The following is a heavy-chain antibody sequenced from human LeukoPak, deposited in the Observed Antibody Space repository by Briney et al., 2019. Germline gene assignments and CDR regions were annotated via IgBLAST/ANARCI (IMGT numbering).Heavy chain of an antibody. CDR2: LKQDGSEK. Sequence: GGSLRLSCAVSGFSVSGYWMTWVRQAPGKGLEWVANLKQDGSEKNYVDSVKGRFTISRDNAENSLFLQMNSLRVEDTAVYYCAREWQGGIAAAGTRIEGDYWGQGTLVAVSS. CDR3: AREWQGGIAAAGTRIEGDY. CDR1: GFSVSGYW. J-gene: IGHJ4*02. D-gene: IGHD6-13*01. V-gene: IGHV3-7*01.